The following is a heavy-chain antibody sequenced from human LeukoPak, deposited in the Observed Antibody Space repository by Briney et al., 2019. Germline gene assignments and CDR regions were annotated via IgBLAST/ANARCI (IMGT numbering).Heavy chain of an antibody. J-gene: IGHJ5*02. D-gene: IGHD6-13*01. CDR3: AREKRYSKNWFDP. Sequence: PGRSLRLSCAASGFTFSSYAMHWVRQAPGKGLEWVAVISYDGSNKYYADSVKGRFTISRDNSKNTLYLQMNSLRAEDTAVYYCAREKRYSKNWFDPWGQGTLVTVSS. CDR1: GFTFSSYA. CDR2: ISYDGSNK. V-gene: IGHV3-30-3*01.